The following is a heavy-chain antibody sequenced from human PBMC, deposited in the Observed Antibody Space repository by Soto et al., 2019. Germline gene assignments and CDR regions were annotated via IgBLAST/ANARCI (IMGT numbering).Heavy chain of an antibody. Sequence: PGGSLRLSCAASGYPFNKYRINLLRRAPGRGLECVSSISITSRYIYYGDSVRGRFTVSRDNAKSSVFLQMTSLRAEDTAIYYCAKKVNSGSGSQYFEDWGQGTLVTLSS. J-gene: IGHJ4*02. CDR2: ISITSRYI. V-gene: IGHV3-21*01. D-gene: IGHD3-10*01. CDR1: GYPFNKYR. CDR3: AKKVNSGSGSQYFED.